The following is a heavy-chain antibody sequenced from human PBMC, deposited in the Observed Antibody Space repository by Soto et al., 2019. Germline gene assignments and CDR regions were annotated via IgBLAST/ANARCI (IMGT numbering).Heavy chain of an antibody. CDR2: MSHSGGT. CDR3: ARVERGTATTVVDAFDI. D-gene: IGHD1-1*01. V-gene: IGHV4-34*01. Sequence: SETLSLSCAVYGGFVTSGSYYWSWIRQPPGKGLEWIGEMSHSGGTHFNPSLKSRVTISVDTSKNQFTLKMSSVTAADTALYYCARVERGTATTVVDAFDIWGPGTMVTVSS. CDR1: GGFVTSGSYY. J-gene: IGHJ3*02.